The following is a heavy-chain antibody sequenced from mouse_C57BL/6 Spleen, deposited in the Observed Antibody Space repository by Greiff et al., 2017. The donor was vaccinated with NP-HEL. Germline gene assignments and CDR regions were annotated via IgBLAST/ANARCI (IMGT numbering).Heavy chain of an antibody. Sequence: EVKLVESGEGLVKPGGSLKLSCAASGFTFSSYAMSWVRQTPEKRLEWVAYISSGGDYIYYADTVKGRFTISRDNARNTLYLQMSSLKSEDTAMYYCTREAYYNAMDYWGQGTSVTVSS. J-gene: IGHJ4*01. CDR1: GFTFSSYA. D-gene: IGHD2-12*01. V-gene: IGHV5-9-1*02. CDR3: TREAYYNAMDY. CDR2: ISSGGDYI.